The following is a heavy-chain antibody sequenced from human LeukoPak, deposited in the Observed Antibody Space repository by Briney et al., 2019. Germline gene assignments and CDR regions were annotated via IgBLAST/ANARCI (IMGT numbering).Heavy chain of an antibody. CDR3: AREYYDSSGYYPVHYYGMDV. CDR2: IIPILGIA. J-gene: IGHJ6*02. CDR1: AGTFSSYT. Sequence: PVKVSCKASAGTFSSYTISWVRQAPGQRLEWMGRIIPILGIANYAQKFQGRVTITADKSTSTDYMELSSLRDEDTAVYYCAREYYDSSGYYPVHYYGMDVWGQGTTVTVSS. D-gene: IGHD3-22*01. V-gene: IGHV1-69*04.